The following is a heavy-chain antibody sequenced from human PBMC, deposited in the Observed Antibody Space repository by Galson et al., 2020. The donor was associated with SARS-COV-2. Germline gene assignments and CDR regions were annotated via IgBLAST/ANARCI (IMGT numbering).Heavy chain of an antibody. Sequence: GESLKISCKASGYTFNGYYMQWVRQAPGQGPEWMGWNNPNSGGTNYAQKFQGWVTMTRDTSISTAYMELSRLRSDDTAVYYCARGVMTTVTTGWYFDLWGRGTLVTVSS. CDR1: GYTFNGYY. D-gene: IGHD4-17*01. CDR2: NNPNSGGT. CDR3: ARGVMTTVTTGWYFDL. J-gene: IGHJ2*01. V-gene: IGHV1-2*04.